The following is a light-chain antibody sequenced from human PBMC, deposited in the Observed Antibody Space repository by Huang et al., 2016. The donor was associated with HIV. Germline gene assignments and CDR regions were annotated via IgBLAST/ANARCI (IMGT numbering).Light chain of an antibody. CDR3: HQYGSPPFT. CDR2: GAS. J-gene: IGKJ3*01. CDR1: QSISSSS. V-gene: IGKV3-20*01. Sequence: EIVLTQSPGTLSLSPGERATLSCRASQSISSSSLAVYLQKPGQAPTLLSHGASTRATDIPDRFSGSGSGTDFTLTISRLEPEDFAVYYCHQYGSPPFTFGPGTKVDIK.